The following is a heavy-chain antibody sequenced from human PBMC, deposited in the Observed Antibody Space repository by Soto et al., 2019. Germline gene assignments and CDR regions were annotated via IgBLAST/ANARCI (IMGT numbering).Heavy chain of an antibody. CDR2: ISGSGGST. J-gene: IGHJ4*02. V-gene: IGHV3-23*01. D-gene: IGHD3-10*01. CDR1: GFTFSSYA. Sequence: EVQLLESGGGLVQPGGSLRLSCAASGFTFSSYAMSWVRQAPGKGLEWVSAISGSGGSTYYADSVKGRFTISRDNSKNPLYLQMNSLRAEDTAVYYCAKDTAMVRGVIIGYWGQGTLVTVSS. CDR3: AKDTAMVRGVIIGY.